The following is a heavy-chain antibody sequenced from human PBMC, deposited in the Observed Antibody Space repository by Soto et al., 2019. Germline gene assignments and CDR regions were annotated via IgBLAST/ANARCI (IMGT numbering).Heavy chain of an antibody. CDR3: ARDGTTFGGNWFDP. V-gene: IGHV1-46*01. CDR1: GYTFTRYH. D-gene: IGHD3-10*01. J-gene: IGHJ5*02. CDR2: INPSGGIT. Sequence: QVQLVQSGAEVEKPGASVKVSCKASGYTFTRYHIHWVRQAPGQGLEWMGIINPSGGITTYAQKFQGRVTMTSDTSTSIIYVELSSVTSEDTAVYYCARDGTTFGGNWFDPWGQGTLVTVSS.